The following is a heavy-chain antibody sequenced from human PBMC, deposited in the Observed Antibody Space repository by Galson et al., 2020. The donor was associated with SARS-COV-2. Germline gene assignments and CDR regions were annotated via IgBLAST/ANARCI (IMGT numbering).Heavy chain of an antibody. CDR1: GGSLSGYS. V-gene: IGHV4-34*01. CDR3: ARGRRGVVPSPVLCLGPFYSYYYMDV. Sequence: SETLSLTCAVYGGSLSGYSWTCIRLSPEKGLEWNADINTGGNTNYSPSLTHRVTAPVDNSKNQFSLNLRSVSASDTALYFCARGRRGVVPSPVLCLGPFYSYYYMDVWGKGTTVTVSS. CDR2: INTGGNT. J-gene: IGHJ6*03. D-gene: IGHD3-3*01.